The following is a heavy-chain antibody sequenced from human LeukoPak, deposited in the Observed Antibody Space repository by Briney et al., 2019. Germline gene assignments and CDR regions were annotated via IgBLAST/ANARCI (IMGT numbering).Heavy chain of an antibody. Sequence: SEILSLTCAVYGGSFSGYYWSWIRQPPGKGLEWIGEINHSGSTNYNPSLKSRVTISVDTSKNQFSLKLSSVTAADTAVYYCARGLVIAELSSAWFDPWGQGTLVTVSS. V-gene: IGHV4-34*01. CDR3: ARGLVIAELSSAWFDP. D-gene: IGHD2-15*01. J-gene: IGHJ5*02. CDR1: GGSFSGYY. CDR2: INHSGST.